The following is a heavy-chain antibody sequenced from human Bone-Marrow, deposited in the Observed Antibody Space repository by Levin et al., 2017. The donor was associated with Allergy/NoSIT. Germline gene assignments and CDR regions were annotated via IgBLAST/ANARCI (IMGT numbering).Heavy chain of an antibody. V-gene: IGHV4-39*01. CDR1: YGSVSSSSYS. Sequence: SETLSLTCTVSYGSVSSSSYSWGWIRQPPGKGLEWIGIIYSSGRTYYNPSLKSRVTISVDTSKNQFSLKLSSVTAADTAVYYCASPQSSSWFYFDYWGQGTLVTVSS. D-gene: IGHD6-13*01. J-gene: IGHJ4*02. CDR3: ASPQSSSWFYFDY. CDR2: IYSSGRT.